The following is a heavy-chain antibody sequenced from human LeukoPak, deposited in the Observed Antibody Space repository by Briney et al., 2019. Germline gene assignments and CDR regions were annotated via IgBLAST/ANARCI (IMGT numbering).Heavy chain of an antibody. CDR1: GFTFSSYS. Sequence: GGSLRLSCAASGFTFSSYSMNWVRQAPGKGLEWVTSISSSSSYIYYADSVKGRFTISRDNAKNSLYLQMNSLRAEDTAVYYCARSGSGWYVDYWGQGTLVTVSS. CDR3: ARSGSGWYVDY. J-gene: IGHJ4*02. V-gene: IGHV3-21*01. CDR2: ISSSSSYI. D-gene: IGHD6-19*01.